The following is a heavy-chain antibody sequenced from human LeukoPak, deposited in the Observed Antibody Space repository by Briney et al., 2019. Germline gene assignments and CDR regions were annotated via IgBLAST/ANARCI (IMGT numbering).Heavy chain of an antibody. D-gene: IGHD1-26*01. V-gene: IGHV3-23*01. CDR3: ARDARVGATLNYYYYYMDV. CDR2: ISGSGGST. CDR1: GFTCSSYA. J-gene: IGHJ6*03. Sequence: RPGGSLRLSCAASGFTCSSYAMSWVRQAPGKGLEWVSAISGSGGSTYYADSVKGRFTISRDNSKNTLYLQMNSLRAEDTAVYYCARDARVGATLNYYYYYMDVWGKGTTVTVSS.